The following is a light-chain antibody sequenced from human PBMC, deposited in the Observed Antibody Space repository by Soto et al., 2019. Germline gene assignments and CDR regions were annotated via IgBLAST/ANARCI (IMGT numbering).Light chain of an antibody. CDR1: QSVSSSY. J-gene: IGKJ1*01. V-gene: IGKV3-20*01. Sequence: EIVLTQSPGTLSLSPGERATLSCRASQSVSSSYLAWYQQQPGQAPRLLIYGASSRATGIPDRFSGSGSGTDFTLTISRLEPEDFAVYYCQQYGSTPVTFGQGTKVDI. CDR2: GAS. CDR3: QQYGSTPVT.